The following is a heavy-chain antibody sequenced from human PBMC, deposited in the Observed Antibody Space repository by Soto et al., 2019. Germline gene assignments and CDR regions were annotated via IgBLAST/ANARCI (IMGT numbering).Heavy chain of an antibody. CDR3: ARGITMVRGVIDDYYYYYGMDV. CDR1: GGTFSSYA. V-gene: IGHV1-69*13. CDR2: IIPIFGTA. J-gene: IGHJ6*02. Sequence: SVKVSCKASGGTFSSYAISWVRQAPGQGLEWMGGIIPIFGTANYAQKFQGRVTITADESTSTAYMELSSLRSEDTAVYYCARGITMVRGVIDDYYYYYGMDVWG. D-gene: IGHD3-10*01.